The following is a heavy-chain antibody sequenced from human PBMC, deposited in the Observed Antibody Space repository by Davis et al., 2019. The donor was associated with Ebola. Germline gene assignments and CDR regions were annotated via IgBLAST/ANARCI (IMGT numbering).Heavy chain of an antibody. CDR1: GYTFTDYF. D-gene: IGHD7-27*01. CDR2: INPDNGGT. CDR3: ARDMNWGTFDI. Sequence: ASVKVSCKASGYTFTDYFVHWVRQAPGQGLEWMGWINPDNGGTNYVQKFRGRVTMTRDTSISTAYMELSSLRSDDTAVYYCARDMNWGTFDIWGQGTMVTVSS. J-gene: IGHJ3*02. V-gene: IGHV1-2*02.